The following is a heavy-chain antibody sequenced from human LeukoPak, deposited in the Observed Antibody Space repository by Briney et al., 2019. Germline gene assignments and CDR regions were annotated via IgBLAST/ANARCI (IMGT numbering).Heavy chain of an antibody. CDR1: GFTFSSYW. Sequence: GGSLRLSCAASGFTFSSYWMHWVRQAPGKGLVRVSRINNDESSTSFADSVKGRFTISRDNAKNTLYLQMNSLRVEDTAVYYCARGGRAVAGFDYWGQGTLVTVSS. V-gene: IGHV3-74*01. J-gene: IGHJ4*02. D-gene: IGHD6-19*01. CDR2: INNDESST. CDR3: ARGGRAVAGFDY.